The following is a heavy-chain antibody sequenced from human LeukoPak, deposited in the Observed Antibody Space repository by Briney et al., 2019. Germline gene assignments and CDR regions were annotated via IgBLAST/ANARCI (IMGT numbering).Heavy chain of an antibody. CDR2: IYYSGST. D-gene: IGHD3-22*01. CDR3: AREDSSGYLGY. Sequence: PSETLSLTCTVSGGSVSSNIYYWNWIRQPPGKGLEWIGYIYYSGSTNYNPSLKSRVTISVDTSKNQFSLKLTSLPAADTAVYYCAREDSSGYLGYWGQGTLVTVSS. V-gene: IGHV4-61*01. J-gene: IGHJ4*02. CDR1: GGSVSSNIYY.